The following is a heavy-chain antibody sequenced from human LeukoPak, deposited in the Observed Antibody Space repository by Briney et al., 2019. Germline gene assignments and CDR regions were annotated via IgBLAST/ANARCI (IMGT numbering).Heavy chain of an antibody. CDR2: IYTSGST. D-gene: IGHD6-19*01. V-gene: IGHV4-4*07. J-gene: IGHJ3*02. Sequence: SETLSLTCSVSGGSISSYYWSWIRQPAGKGLEWIGRIYTSGSTNYNPSLKSRVTMSIDTSKNQFSLKLTSVTAADTAMYYCARGADYSSGPIWGHGTMVTVSS. CDR3: ARGADYSSGPI. CDR1: GGSISSYY.